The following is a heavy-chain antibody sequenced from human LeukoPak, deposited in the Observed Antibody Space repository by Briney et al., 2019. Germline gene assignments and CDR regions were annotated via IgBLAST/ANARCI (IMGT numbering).Heavy chain of an antibody. V-gene: IGHV3-66*01. CDR3: AKDSTTTGISY. J-gene: IGHJ4*02. CDR2: IYSGGST. Sequence: GGSLRLSCAASGFTVSSNYMSWVRQAPGKGLEWVSVIYSGGSTYYADSVKGRFTISRDNSKNTLYLQMNSLRAEDTAVYYCAKDSTTTGISYWGQGTLVTVSS. CDR1: GFTVSSNY. D-gene: IGHD1-1*01.